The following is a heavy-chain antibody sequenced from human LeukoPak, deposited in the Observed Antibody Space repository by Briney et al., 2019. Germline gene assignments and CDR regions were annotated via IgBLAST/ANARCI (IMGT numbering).Heavy chain of an antibody. CDR1: GGSISSDY. Sequence: SETLSLTCTVSGGSISSDYWSCTRDPAGKGLEWFGRIFSSGSTSYNPSLKSRVTMTRDTSKSQFFLKLSSVAATDTAVYFCSSGGANDLWAQGTLVTVSS. CDR3: SSGGANDL. D-gene: IGHD3-16*01. J-gene: IGHJ5*02. V-gene: IGHV4-4*07. CDR2: IFSSGST.